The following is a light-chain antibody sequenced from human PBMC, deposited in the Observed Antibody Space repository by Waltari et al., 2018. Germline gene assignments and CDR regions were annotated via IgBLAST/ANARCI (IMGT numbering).Light chain of an antibody. J-gene: IGLJ2*01. CDR3: SSYADNTWI. CDR1: SSDVGAYNY. V-gene: IGLV2-8*01. CDR2: EVT. Sequence: QSALTQPPSASGSPGQSVTIPCTGTSSDVGAYNYVSWYQQHPGKAPKLMIYEVTKRPSGVPDRFSGSKSGNTASLTVSGLQAEDEADYYCSSYADNTWIFGGGTKLTVL.